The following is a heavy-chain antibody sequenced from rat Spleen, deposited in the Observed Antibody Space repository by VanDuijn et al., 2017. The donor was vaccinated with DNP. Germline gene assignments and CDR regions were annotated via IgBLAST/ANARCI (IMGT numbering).Heavy chain of an antibody. CDR3: ARGRGPYFDY. CDR1: GFTFSNYD. J-gene: IGHJ2*01. V-gene: IGHV5-7*01. CDR2: ISYDGSST. Sequence: EVQLVESGGGLVQPGRSMKLSCAASGFTFSNYDMAWVRQAPKKGLEWVATISYDGSSTYYRDSVKGRFTISRDNAKSTLYLQRDSLRSEDTATYYCARGRGPYFDYWGQGVMVTVSS.